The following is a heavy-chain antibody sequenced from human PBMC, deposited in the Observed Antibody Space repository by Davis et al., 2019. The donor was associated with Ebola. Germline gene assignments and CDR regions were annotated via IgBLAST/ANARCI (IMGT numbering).Heavy chain of an antibody. V-gene: IGHV3-7*03. CDR1: GFTFSSYW. CDR2: IKQDGSEK. Sequence: GESLKISCAASGFTFSSYWMSWVRQAPGKGLEWVANIKQDGSEKYYVDSVKGRFTISRDNAKNSLYLQMNSLRAEDTAVYYCARVHAYSSRYYYYCYGMDVWGQGTTVTVSS. D-gene: IGHD6-13*01. CDR3: ARVHAYSSRYYYYCYGMDV. J-gene: IGHJ6*02.